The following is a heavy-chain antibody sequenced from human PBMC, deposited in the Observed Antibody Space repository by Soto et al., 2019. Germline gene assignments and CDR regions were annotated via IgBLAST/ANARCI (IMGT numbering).Heavy chain of an antibody. V-gene: IGHV1-2*02. CDR1: GYTFTGYY. CDR3: APERYSSSWDWFDP. CDR2: INPNSGGT. D-gene: IGHD6-13*01. J-gene: IGHJ5*02. Sequence: ASVKVSCKASGYTFTGYYMHWVRQAPGQGLGWMGWINPNSGGTNYAQRFQGRVTMTRDTSISTAYMELSRLRSDDTAVYYCAPERYSSSWDWFDPWGQGTLVTVSS.